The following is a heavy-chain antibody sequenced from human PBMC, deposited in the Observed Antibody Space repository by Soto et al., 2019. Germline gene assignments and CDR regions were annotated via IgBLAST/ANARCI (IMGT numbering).Heavy chain of an antibody. CDR2: INPSGGST. Sequence: ASVKVSCKASGYTFPSYYMHWVRQAPGQGLEWMGIINPSGGSTSYAQKFQGRVTMTRDTSTSTVYMELSSLRSEDTAVYYCARGPIYDYVWGSYRCTLDRWGQGTLVTVSS. J-gene: IGHJ5*02. V-gene: IGHV1-46*01. D-gene: IGHD3-16*02. CDR3: ARGPIYDYVWGSYRCTLDR. CDR1: GYTFPSYY.